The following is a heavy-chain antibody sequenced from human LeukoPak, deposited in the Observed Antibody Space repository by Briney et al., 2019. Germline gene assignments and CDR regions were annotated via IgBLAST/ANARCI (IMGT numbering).Heavy chain of an antibody. CDR2: FSGSGGST. CDR1: GFTFSSYA. V-gene: IGHV3-23*01. Sequence: GASLSLSCAASGFTFSSYAISWVRQAPGKGLEWVSGFSGSGGSTYYADFVKGRFTISRDNSKNTLYLQMNSLRAEDTAVYYCAKDQRGPLFDYWGQGTLVTVSS. D-gene: IGHD6-25*01. CDR3: AKDQRGPLFDY. J-gene: IGHJ4*02.